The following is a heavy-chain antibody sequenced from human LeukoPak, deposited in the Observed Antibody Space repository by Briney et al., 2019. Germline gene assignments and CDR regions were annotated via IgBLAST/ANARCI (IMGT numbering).Heavy chain of an antibody. D-gene: IGHD1-26*01. CDR1: GLTFSNYA. J-gene: IGHJ6*02. CDR2: ISGSGGST. Sequence: GGSLRLSCAASGLTFSNYAMSCVRQAPGKGLEWVSAISGSGGSTYYADSVKGRFTISRDNSKNTLYLQMNSLRAEDTAVYYCAKRGQRPGATSDYYYGMDVWGQGTTVTVSS. V-gene: IGHV3-23*01. CDR3: AKRGQRPGATSDYYYGMDV.